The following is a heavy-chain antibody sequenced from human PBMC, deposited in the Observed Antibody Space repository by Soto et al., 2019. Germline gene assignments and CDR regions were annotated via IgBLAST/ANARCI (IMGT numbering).Heavy chain of an antibody. V-gene: IGHV3-72*01. CDR3: TRVPTPVPAAIDI. Sequence: GGSLRLSCTASGFTFSDYYMDWVRQAPGKGLDWVGRIRNEANSYTAVYAASVTGRFTMSRDDSKNSLYLQMDSLKTEDTAVHYCTRVPTPVPAAIDIWGQGTMVTV. CDR1: GFTFSDYY. J-gene: IGHJ3*02. D-gene: IGHD2-15*01. CDR2: IRNEANSYTA.